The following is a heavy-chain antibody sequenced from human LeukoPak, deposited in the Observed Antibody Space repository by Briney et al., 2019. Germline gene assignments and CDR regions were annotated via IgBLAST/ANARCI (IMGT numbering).Heavy chain of an antibody. V-gene: IGHV3-9*01. Sequence: SLRLSRGATAFTFDDHEMYWVAQALGKGLEWVSGISWNSENTGYADSVKGRFTISRDNAKNSLYLQMNSLRAEDTALYYCAKGYYYGSGTYSRAFDVWGQGTMVTVSS. CDR3: AKGYYYGSGTYSRAFDV. CDR1: AFTFDDHE. D-gene: IGHD3-10*01. J-gene: IGHJ3*01. CDR2: ISWNSENT.